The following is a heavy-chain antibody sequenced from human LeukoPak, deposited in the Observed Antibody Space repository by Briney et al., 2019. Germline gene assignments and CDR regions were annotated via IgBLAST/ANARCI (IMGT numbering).Heavy chain of an antibody. CDR2: ISGSGAST. CDR3: AKELGYCSSTSCHFDY. Sequence: PGGSLRLSCAASGFTFSSYAMSWVRQAPGKGLEWVSAISGSGASTYYADSVKGRFTISRDNSKNTLYLQMNSLRAEDTAVYYCAKELGYCSSTSCHFDYWGQGTLVTVSS. D-gene: IGHD2-2*01. CDR1: GFTFSSYA. J-gene: IGHJ4*02. V-gene: IGHV3-23*01.